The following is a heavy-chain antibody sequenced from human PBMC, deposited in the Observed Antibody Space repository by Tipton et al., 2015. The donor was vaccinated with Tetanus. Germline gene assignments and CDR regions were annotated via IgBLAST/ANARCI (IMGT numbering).Heavy chain of an antibody. CDR1: GFTFSSYW. J-gene: IGHJ6*02. Sequence: SLRLSCAASGFTFSSYWMHWVRQAPGRGLEWVSGISWNSAIIGYADSVKGRFTISRDNSKNTLYLQMTSLRPEDTALYYCARDSSPYYYYYGLDVWGQGTPVTVSS. CDR2: ISWNSAII. CDR3: ARDSSPYYYYYGLDV. V-gene: IGHV3-74*01. D-gene: IGHD2/OR15-2a*01.